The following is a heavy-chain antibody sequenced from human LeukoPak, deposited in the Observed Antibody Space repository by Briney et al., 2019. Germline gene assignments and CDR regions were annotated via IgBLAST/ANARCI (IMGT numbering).Heavy chain of an antibody. Sequence: GESLKISCKGSGYSFSSHWINWVRQMPGKGLEWMGRIDPSDSYTNYNPSFQGHVTISADKSISTAYLQWSSLKASDTATYYCARHLGSGWPFDYWGHGSLVTVSS. D-gene: IGHD6-19*01. CDR3: ARHLGSGWPFDY. J-gene: IGHJ4*01. CDR1: GYSFSSHW. V-gene: IGHV5-10-1*01. CDR2: IDPSDSYT.